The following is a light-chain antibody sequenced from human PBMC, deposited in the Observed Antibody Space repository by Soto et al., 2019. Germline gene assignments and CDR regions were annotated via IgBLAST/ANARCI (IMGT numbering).Light chain of an antibody. CDR2: DVT. J-gene: IGLJ2*01. Sequence: QSALTQPPSASGSPGQSVTISCTGTSSDAGGYNFVSWYQQRPGKAPKLMIYDVTKRPSGVPDRFSGSKSGNTASLTVSGLQTDDEADYYCNSYAGSNNFVVFGGGTKLTVL. CDR3: NSYAGSNNFVV. CDR1: SSDAGGYNF. V-gene: IGLV2-8*01.